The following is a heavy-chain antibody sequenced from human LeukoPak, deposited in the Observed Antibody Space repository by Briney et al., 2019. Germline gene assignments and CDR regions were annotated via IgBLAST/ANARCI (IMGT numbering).Heavy chain of an antibody. J-gene: IGHJ4*02. V-gene: IGHV4-38-2*01. CDR3: ARHEPTYRAFDY. CDR1: GYSISSGYY. Sequence: PSETLSLTCSVSGYSISSGYYWGWIRQPPGKGLEWIGSIYHSGSTYYNPSLKSRVTISVDTSKNQFSLKLSSVTAADTAVYYCARHEPTYRAFDYWGQGTLVTVSS. CDR2: IYHSGST. D-gene: IGHD1-14*01.